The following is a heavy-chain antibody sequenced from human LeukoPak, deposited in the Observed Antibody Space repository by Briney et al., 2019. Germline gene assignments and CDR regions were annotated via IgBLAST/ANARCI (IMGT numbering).Heavy chain of an antibody. V-gene: IGHV4-59*08. D-gene: IGHD3-9*01. CDR3: ARHVGAYYDILTGYYKLRAFDI. J-gene: IGHJ3*02. Sequence: SETLSLTCAVSGGSISSYYWSWIRQPPGKGLEWIGYIDCSGSTNYNPSLKSRVTISVDTSKNQFPLKLSSVTAADTAVYYCARHVGAYYDILTGYYKLRAFDIWGQGTMVTVSS. CDR1: GGSISSYY. CDR2: IDCSGST.